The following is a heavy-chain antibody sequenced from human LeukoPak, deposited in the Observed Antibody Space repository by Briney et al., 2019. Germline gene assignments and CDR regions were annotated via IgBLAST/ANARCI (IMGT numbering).Heavy chain of an antibody. CDR3: VRSPACSSDTCYPNWFDP. CDR2: TYPGDSNT. Sequence: KDGESLKISCKGSGYSFTNNWIGWVRQMPGKGLEWMGITYPGDSNTRYSPSFQGQVTISADKSISSAYLQWSSLKASDTAMYYCVRSPACSSDTCYPNWFDPWGQGTLVTVSS. CDR1: GYSFTNNW. V-gene: IGHV5-51*01. J-gene: IGHJ5*02. D-gene: IGHD2-2*01.